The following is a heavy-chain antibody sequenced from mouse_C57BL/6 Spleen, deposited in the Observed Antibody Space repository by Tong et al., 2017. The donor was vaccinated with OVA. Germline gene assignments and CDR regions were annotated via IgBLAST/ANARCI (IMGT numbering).Heavy chain of an antibody. V-gene: IGHV1-18*01. J-gene: IGHJ4*01. Sequence: EVQLQESGPELVKPGASVKIPCKASGYTFTDYNMDWVKQSHGKSLEWIGDINPNNGGTIYNQKFKGKATLTADKSSSTAYMQLSSLTSEDSAVYYCARGLLRDFEDYWGQGTSVTVSS. CDR2: INPNNGGT. CDR1: GYTFTDYN. CDR3: ARGLLRDFEDY. D-gene: IGHD1-1*01.